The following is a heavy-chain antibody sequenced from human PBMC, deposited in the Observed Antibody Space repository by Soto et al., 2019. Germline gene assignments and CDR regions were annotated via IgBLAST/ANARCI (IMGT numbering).Heavy chain of an antibody. CDR2: IKQDGSEK. V-gene: IGHV3-7*01. Sequence: EVQLVESGGGLVQPGGSLRLSCAAYGFTFSSYWMSWVRQAPGKGLEWVANIKQDGSEKYYVDSVKGRFTISRDNAKNSLYLQMNSLRAEDTAVYYCAREGCSGGSCYVRYYGMDVWGQGTTVTVSS. J-gene: IGHJ6*02. CDR3: AREGCSGGSCYVRYYGMDV. D-gene: IGHD2-15*01. CDR1: GFTFSSYW.